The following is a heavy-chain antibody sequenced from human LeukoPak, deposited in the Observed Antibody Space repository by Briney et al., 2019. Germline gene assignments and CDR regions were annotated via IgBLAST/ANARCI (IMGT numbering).Heavy chain of an antibody. CDR1: GFSFSSYA. CDR3: AKGGNPDY. CDR2: ISGSGGST. J-gene: IGHJ4*02. Sequence: GGSLRLSCAASGFSFSSYAMHWVRQAPGKGLEWVSAISGSGGSTYYADSVKGRFTISRDNSKNTMYLQMNSLRIEDTAVYYCAKGGNPDYWGQGTLVTVSS. V-gene: IGHV3-23*01.